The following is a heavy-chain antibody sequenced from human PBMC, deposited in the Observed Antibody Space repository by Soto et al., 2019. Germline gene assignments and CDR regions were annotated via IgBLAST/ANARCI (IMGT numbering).Heavy chain of an antibody. J-gene: IGHJ5*02. CDR1: GGSMSSYY. CDR3: ARGQRFSDWFDP. D-gene: IGHD3-3*01. V-gene: IGHV4-4*07. Sequence: QVHLQQSGPGLVNPSETLSLTCTVSGGSMSSYYWTWIRQPAGKGLEWIGRVYSSGGTHYNPSLKSRLTISLDTSKNQFSLRLLSVTDADTAVHYCARGQRFSDWFDPWGQGTLVTVSS. CDR2: VYSSGGT.